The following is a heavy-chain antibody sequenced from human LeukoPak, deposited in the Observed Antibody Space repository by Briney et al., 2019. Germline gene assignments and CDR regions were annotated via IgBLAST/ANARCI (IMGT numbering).Heavy chain of an antibody. CDR2: ISGSGGST. V-gene: IGHV3-23*01. CDR3: ARDPQWAFDI. J-gene: IGHJ3*02. Sequence: GGTLRLSCAASGFTFSSYGMSWVRQAPGKGLEWVSAISGSGGSTYYADSVKGRFTISRDNAKNTLYLQMNSLRAEDTAVYYCARDPQWAFDIWGQGTMVTVSS. D-gene: IGHD6-19*01. CDR1: GFTFSSYG.